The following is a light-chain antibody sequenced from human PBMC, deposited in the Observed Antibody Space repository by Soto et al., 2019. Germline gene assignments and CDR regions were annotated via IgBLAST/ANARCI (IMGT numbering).Light chain of an antibody. CDR3: QQYGSSGWT. CDR1: QSVSSSD. J-gene: IGKJ1*01. V-gene: IGKV3-20*01. Sequence: EIVLTQSPGTLSLSPGERATLSCRASQSVSSSDLAWYQQKPGQAPRLLIYGASSRATGIPDRFSGSGSGTDFTLTISRLEPEDFAVYYCQQYGSSGWTFGQGTQVEMK. CDR2: GAS.